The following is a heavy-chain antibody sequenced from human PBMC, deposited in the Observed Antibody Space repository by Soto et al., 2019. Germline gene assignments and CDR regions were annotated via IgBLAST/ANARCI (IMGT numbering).Heavy chain of an antibody. D-gene: IGHD5-18*01. J-gene: IGHJ4*01. Sequence: GGSLRLSCAASGFTFSSYAMHWVRQAPGKGLEWVAVISYDGSNKYYADSVKGQFTISRDNSKNTLYLQMNSLRAEDTAVYYCARSATATYFDSWGHGTLVTVYS. CDR3: ARSATATYFDS. CDR1: GFTFSSYA. CDR2: ISYDGSNK. V-gene: IGHV3-30-3*01.